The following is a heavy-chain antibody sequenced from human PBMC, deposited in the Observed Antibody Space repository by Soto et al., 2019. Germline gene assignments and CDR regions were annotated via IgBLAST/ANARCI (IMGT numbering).Heavy chain of an antibody. D-gene: IGHD1-26*01. CDR2: IIPSFGTA. CDR3: ARVWELTSDY. Sequence: VQLVQSGAEVKKPGSSVKVSCKASGGTFSSYAISWVRQAPGQGLEWMGGIIPSFGTASYAQKFQGRVTITADESTSTAYMELNSLRSEDTAVYYCARVWELTSDYWGQGTLVTLSS. V-gene: IGHV1-69*12. J-gene: IGHJ4*02. CDR1: GGTFSSYA.